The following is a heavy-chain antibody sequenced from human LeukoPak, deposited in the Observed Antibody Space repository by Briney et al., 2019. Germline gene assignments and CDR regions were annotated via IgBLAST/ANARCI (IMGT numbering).Heavy chain of an antibody. CDR1: GFTFDDYA. D-gene: IGHD5-18*01. CDR3: ARDRVETAMGPQFRTYYYYGMDV. J-gene: IGHJ6*02. Sequence: GGSLRLSCATSGFTFDDYAMHWVRQAPGKGLEWVCLISGDGGSTYYADSVKGRFTISRDNSKNTVYLQMNSLRVEDTAVYYCARDRVETAMGPQFRTYYYYGMDVWGQGTTVTVSS. V-gene: IGHV3-43*02. CDR2: ISGDGGST.